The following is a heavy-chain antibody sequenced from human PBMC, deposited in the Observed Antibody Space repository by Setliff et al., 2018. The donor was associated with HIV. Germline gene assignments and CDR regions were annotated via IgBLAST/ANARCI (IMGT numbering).Heavy chain of an antibody. CDR3: AGHWRGSGWSNWFDP. CDR2: INHSGST. CDR1: GGSFSGYY. Sequence: SETLSLTCAVYGGSFSGYYWSWIRQPPGKGLEWIGEINHSGSTNYNPSLKSRVTISVDTSKNQFSLKLTSVTAADTAVYYCAGHWRGSGWSNWFDPWGQGTLVTAPQ. D-gene: IGHD6-19*01. V-gene: IGHV4-34*01. J-gene: IGHJ5*02.